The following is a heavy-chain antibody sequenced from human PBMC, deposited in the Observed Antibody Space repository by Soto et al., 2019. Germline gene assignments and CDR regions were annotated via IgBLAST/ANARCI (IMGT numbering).Heavy chain of an antibody. J-gene: IGHJ6*02. CDR1: GFTFSSYA. D-gene: IGHD2-15*01. CDR3: ARAGCDGGSCYTLVGLRYGMDV. CDR2: ISYDGNNK. Sequence: QVQLVESGGGVVQPGRSLRLSCAASGFTFSSYAMHWVRQAPGKGLEWVAVISYDGNNKYYADSVKGRFTISRDNSKNTQYLQMSSLRAEDTAVYYCARAGCDGGSCYTLVGLRYGMDVWGQGTTVTVSS. V-gene: IGHV3-30-3*01.